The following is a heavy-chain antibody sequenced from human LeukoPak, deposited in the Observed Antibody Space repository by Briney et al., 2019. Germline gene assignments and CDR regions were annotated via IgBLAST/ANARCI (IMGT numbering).Heavy chain of an antibody. Sequence: GASVKVSCKASGGTFSSYAISWVRQAPGQGLEWMGGIIPIFGTANYAQKFQGRVTITADESTSTAYMELSSLRSEDTAVYYCARSDYCSSTSCPPEYWGQGTLVTVSS. V-gene: IGHV1-69*13. CDR3: ARSDYCSSTSCPPEY. CDR2: IIPIFGTA. CDR1: GGTFSSYA. J-gene: IGHJ4*02. D-gene: IGHD2-2*01.